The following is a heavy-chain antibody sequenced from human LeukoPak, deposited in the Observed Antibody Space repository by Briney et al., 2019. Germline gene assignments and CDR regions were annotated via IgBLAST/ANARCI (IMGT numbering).Heavy chain of an antibody. CDR3: AREKRDGYNYFDY. V-gene: IGHV4-61*02. J-gene: IGHJ4*02. CDR1: GGSISSGSYC. CDR2: IYTSGST. Sequence: SETLSLTCTVSGGSISSGSYCWSWIRQPAGKGLEWIGRIYTSGSTNYNPSLKSRVTISVDTSKNQFSLKLSSVTAADTAVYYCAREKRDGYNYFDYWGQGTLVTVSS. D-gene: IGHD5-24*01.